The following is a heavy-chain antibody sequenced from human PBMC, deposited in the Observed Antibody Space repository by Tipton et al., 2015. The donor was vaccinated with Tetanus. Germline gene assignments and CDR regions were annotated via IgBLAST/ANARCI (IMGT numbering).Heavy chain of an antibody. V-gene: IGHV3-72*01. J-gene: IGHJ3*02. CDR2: IRNRANGYTT. CDR3: ATGQVRSGSLDALDI. D-gene: IGHD1-26*01. Sequence: GSLRLSYAASGFIFSDYYMDWVRQPPGKGLEWVGRIRNRANGYTTEYDASVKGRFTVSRDDSQNSLYVQMNSLKIEDTAVYYCATGQVRSGSLDALDIRGQGTMVTVSS. CDR1: GFIFSDYY.